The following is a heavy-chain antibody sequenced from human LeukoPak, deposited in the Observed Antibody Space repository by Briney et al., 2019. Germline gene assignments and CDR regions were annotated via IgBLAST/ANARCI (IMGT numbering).Heavy chain of an antibody. V-gene: IGHV1-18*01. D-gene: IGHD3-16*01. CDR1: GYTFTSYG. CDR3: ARAVVYDNVWGSYPTDY. Sequence: ASVKVSCKASGYTFTSYGIIWVRQAPGQGLEWMGWISIYNGNTNYVQKLQGRVTMTTDTSTSTAYMELRSLGFDDTAVYYCARAVVYDNVWGSYPTDYWGQGTLVTVSS. J-gene: IGHJ4*02. CDR2: ISIYNGNT.